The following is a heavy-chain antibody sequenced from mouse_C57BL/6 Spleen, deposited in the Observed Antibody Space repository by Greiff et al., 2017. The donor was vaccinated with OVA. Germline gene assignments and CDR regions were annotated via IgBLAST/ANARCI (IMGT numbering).Heavy chain of an antibody. CDR3: TVFLRTDYFDY. D-gene: IGHD2-12*01. J-gene: IGHJ2*01. Sequence: QVQLQQSGAELVRPGASVTLSCKASGYTFTDYEMHWVKQTPVHGLEWIGAIDPATGGTAYPQKFKGKTILTADKSSSTAYMELRSLTSEDSAVYYCTVFLRTDYFDYWGQGTTLTVSS. CDR2: IDPATGGT. CDR1: GYTFTDYE. V-gene: IGHV1-15*01.